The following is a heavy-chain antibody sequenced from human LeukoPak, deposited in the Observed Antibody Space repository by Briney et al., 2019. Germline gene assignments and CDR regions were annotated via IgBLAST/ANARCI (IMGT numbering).Heavy chain of an antibody. CDR2: INPNSGGT. V-gene: IGHV1-2*02. CDR1: GYTFTGYY. Sequence: ASVKVSCKASGYTFTGYYMHWVRQAPGQGLEWMGWINPNSGGTNYAQKFQGRVTMTEDTSTDTAYMELSSLRSEDTAVYYCATVKLERPTYYYYYGMDVWGQGTTVTVSS. J-gene: IGHJ6*02. CDR3: ATVKLERPTYYYYYGMDV. D-gene: IGHD1-1*01.